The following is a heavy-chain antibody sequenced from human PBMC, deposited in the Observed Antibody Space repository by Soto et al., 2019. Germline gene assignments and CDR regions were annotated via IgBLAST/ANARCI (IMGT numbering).Heavy chain of an antibody. CDR3: SIGSWSAETVDV. CDR2: IIPMLTVT. V-gene: IGHV1-69*02. D-gene: IGHD2-2*01. Sequence: QVHLIQSGAEVKKPGSSVKVSCKAAGGTFNTYTLFWVRQAPGHGLEWMGRIIPMLTVTNSAQKFQGRLTLNADKSPGTAFMDMTSLRSEDTAVYYCSIGSWSAETVDVWGQGTMVTVSS. J-gene: IGHJ3*01. CDR1: GGTFNTYT.